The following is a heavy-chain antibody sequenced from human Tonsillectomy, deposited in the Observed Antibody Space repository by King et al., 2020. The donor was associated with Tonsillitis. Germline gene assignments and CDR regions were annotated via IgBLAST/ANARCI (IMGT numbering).Heavy chain of an antibody. J-gene: IGHJ4*02. Sequence: QLVQSGAEVKKPGASVKVSCKASGDTLTSYHMHWVRQAPGQGLEWMGIINPSGGSTSYAQKFQGRVTVTREPSPSTVYMELSSLRSEDTAVYYCTKDRIVGPTAPGYYFDYWGQGTLVTVSS. V-gene: IGHV1-46*03. CDR1: GDTLTSYH. CDR2: INPSGGST. D-gene: IGHD1-26*01. CDR3: TKDRIVGPTAPGYYFDY.